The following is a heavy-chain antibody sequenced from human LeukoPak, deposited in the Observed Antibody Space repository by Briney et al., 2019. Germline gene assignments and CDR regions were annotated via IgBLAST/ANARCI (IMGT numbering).Heavy chain of an antibody. CDR1: GFTFSRYI. D-gene: IGHD3-10*01. CDR2: ISSSGNII. CDR3: ATADYYDLVSFSPLKF. J-gene: IGHJ4*02. V-gene: IGHV3-21*01. Sequence: PGGSLRLSCAASGFTFSRYIMNWVRQAPGKGLEWVSSISSSGNIIYYADSVRGRFTISRDNAKNSLYLQMNSLRAEDTAVFYCATADYYDLVSFSPLKFWGEGTLVTVSS.